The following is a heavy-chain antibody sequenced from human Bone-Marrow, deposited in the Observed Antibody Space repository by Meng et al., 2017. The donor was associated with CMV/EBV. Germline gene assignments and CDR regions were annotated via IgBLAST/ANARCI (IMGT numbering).Heavy chain of an antibody. Sequence: GSLRLSCTVSGGSISSSTYYWGWIRQSPGKGLEWIGSISYSGSTYYSPSLKSRVTISVDTSKSQFALKVSSVTAADTAVYYCAWYYYDSSGYSTYFDYWGQGTLVTVSS. J-gene: IGHJ4*02. CDR3: AWYYYDSSGYSTYFDY. D-gene: IGHD3-22*01. CDR2: ISYSGST. V-gene: IGHV4-39*06. CDR1: GGSISSSTYY.